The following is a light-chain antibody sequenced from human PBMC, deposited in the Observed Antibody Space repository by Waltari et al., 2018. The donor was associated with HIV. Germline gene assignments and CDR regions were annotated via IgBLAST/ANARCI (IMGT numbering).Light chain of an antibody. J-gene: IGKJ1*01. V-gene: IGKV3-15*01. CDR2: GVS. CDR1: QSVSSN. CDR3: QQYNNWPPWT. Sequence: EIVMTQSPATLSVSPGERATLSCRASQSVSSNLAWYQQKPGQAPRLLMYGVSTRATGIPARFSGSGSGTEFTLTISSLQSEDFAVYYCQQYNNWPPWTFGQGTKVEIK.